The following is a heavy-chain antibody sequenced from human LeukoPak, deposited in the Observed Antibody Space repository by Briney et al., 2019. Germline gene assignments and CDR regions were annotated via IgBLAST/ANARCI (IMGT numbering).Heavy chain of an antibody. CDR3: ARDRHFDWLSNDAFDI. CDR2: ISYDGSNK. CDR1: GFTFSSYG. D-gene: IGHD3-9*01. Sequence: GRSLRLSCAASGFTFSSYGMHWVRQAPGKGLEWVAVISYDGSNKYYADSVKGRFTISRDNSKNTLYLQMNSLRAEDTAVYYCARDRHFDWLSNDAFDIWGQGTMVTVSS. J-gene: IGHJ3*02. V-gene: IGHV3-30*03.